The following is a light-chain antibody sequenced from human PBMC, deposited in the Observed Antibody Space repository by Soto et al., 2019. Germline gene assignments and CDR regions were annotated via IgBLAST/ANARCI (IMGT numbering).Light chain of an antibody. J-gene: IGKJ1*01. CDR1: QSVSSY. V-gene: IGKV3-11*01. Sequence: EIGLTQSPATLSLSPGERATLACSSSQSVSSYLAWYQQKPGQAPRLLIYDASNRATGIPARFSGSGSGTDFTLTISSLEPEDFAVYYCQQRSNWPPWTFGQGTKVDIK. CDR2: DAS. CDR3: QQRSNWPPWT.